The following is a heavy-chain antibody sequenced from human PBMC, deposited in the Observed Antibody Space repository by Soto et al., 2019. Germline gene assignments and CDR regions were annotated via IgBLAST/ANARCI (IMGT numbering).Heavy chain of an antibody. CDR2: IYSAGSA. CDR3: TRVYSGSDHYLDY. D-gene: IGHD6-13*01. Sequence: EVQLVESGGGLVQPGGSLRLSCAASGFTVSSYHMSWVRQAPGQGLEWVSIIYSAGSADFADSVKGRFTISRDNSKNTLYLQMSSLRAEDTAVYYCTRVYSGSDHYLDYWGQGTLVTVSS. J-gene: IGHJ4*02. V-gene: IGHV3-66*01. CDR1: GFTVSSYH.